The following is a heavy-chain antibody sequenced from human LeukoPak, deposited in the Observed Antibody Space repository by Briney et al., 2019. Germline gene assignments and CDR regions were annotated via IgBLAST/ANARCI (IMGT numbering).Heavy chain of an antibody. CDR2: FDPEDGET. Sequence: ASVKVSCKVSGYTLTELSMHWVRQAPGKGLEWMGGFDPEDGETIYAQKFQGRVTMTEDTSTDTAYMELSSLRPEDTAVYYCATGSYDSSGYFTRYFDLWGRGTLVTVSS. CDR1: GYTLTELS. V-gene: IGHV1-24*01. D-gene: IGHD3-22*01. J-gene: IGHJ2*01. CDR3: ATGSYDSSGYFTRYFDL.